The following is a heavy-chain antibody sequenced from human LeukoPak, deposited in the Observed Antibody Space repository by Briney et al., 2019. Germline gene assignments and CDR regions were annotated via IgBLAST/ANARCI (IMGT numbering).Heavy chain of an antibody. V-gene: IGHV4-34*01. J-gene: IGHJ6*02. Sequence: PSETLSLTCAVYGGSFSGYYWSWIRQPPGKGLEWIGEINHSGSTNYNPSLKSRVTISVDTSKNQFSLKLSSVTAADTAVYYCARLRIQLWSGHYYYGMDVWGQGTTVTVSS. CDR1: GGSFSGYY. D-gene: IGHD5-18*01. CDR3: ARLRIQLWSGHYYYGMDV. CDR2: INHSGST.